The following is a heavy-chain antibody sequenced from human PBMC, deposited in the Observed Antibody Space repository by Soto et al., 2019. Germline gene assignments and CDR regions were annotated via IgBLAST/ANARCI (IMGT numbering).Heavy chain of an antibody. CDR2: ISYDGSNK. CDR1: GFTFSSYG. D-gene: IGHD3-16*02. CDR3: ATVKGLGELSLYRYFDY. Sequence: QVQLVESGGGVVQPGRSLRLSCAASGFTFSSYGMHWVRQAPGKGLEWVAVISYDGSNKYYADSVKGRFTISRDNSKNTLYLQMNSLRAEDTAVYYCATVKGLGELSLYRYFDYWGQGTLVTVSS. V-gene: IGHV3-30*03. J-gene: IGHJ4*02.